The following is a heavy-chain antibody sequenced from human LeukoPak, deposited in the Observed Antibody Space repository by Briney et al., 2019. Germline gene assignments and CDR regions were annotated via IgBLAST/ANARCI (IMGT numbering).Heavy chain of an antibody. CDR1: XGXXSXXXXX. J-gene: IGHJ4*02. CDR2: IFYXGST. Sequence: SETLSLTCTVSXGXXSXXXXXXGXXXXXPXXGXEXXXSIFYXGSTYYNPSLTSRVTISVETSKNPFSLKLSSVTAADTALYYCARQTYKSGSYSYFDYWGQGTPVTVSS. D-gene: IGHD1-26*01. V-gene: IGHV4-39*01. CDR3: ARQTYKSGSYSYFDY.